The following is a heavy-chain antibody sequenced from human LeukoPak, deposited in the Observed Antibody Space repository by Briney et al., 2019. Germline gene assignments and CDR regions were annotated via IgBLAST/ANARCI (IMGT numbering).Heavy chain of an antibody. CDR3: ARVRGSSMPWAYYDY. V-gene: IGHV3-21*01. D-gene: IGHD2/OR15-2a*01. CDR2: ISKSGTYI. J-gene: IGHJ4*02. CDR1: GFTFRDYT. Sequence: GGSLRLSCAASGFTFRDYTMNWVRQAPGKGLEWVSAISKSGTYIKYADSVKGRFTISRDNAKNSLYLQMDSLRAEDTAVYYCARVRGSSMPWAYYDYWGQGTLVTVSS.